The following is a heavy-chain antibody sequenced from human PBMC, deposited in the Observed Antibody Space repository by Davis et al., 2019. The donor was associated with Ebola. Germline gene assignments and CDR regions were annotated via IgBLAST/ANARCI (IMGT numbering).Heavy chain of an antibody. CDR3: AREPTGNYYYFYGMDV. Sequence: GGSLRLSCAASGFTVSSNYMSWVRQAPGKGLEWVSVIYSGGSTYYADSVKGRFTISRDNSKNTLYLQMNSLRAEDTAVYFCAREPTGNYYYFYGMDVWGKGTTVSVSS. V-gene: IGHV3-53*05. J-gene: IGHJ6*04. CDR1: GFTVSSNY. CDR2: IYSGGST.